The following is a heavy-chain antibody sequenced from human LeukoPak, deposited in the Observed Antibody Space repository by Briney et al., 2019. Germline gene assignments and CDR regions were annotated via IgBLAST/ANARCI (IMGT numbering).Heavy chain of an antibody. Sequence: ASVKVSCKASGGTFSSYAISWVRQAPGQGLERMGGIIPIFGTANYAQKFQGRVTITADESTSTAYMELASLRSEDTAGYYCARGPNYYDSSGYYYVSYFDYLGQATLVTVSS. J-gene: IGHJ4*02. CDR3: ARGPNYYDSSGYYYVSYFDY. D-gene: IGHD3-22*01. CDR1: GGTFSSYA. V-gene: IGHV1-69*13. CDR2: IIPIFGTA.